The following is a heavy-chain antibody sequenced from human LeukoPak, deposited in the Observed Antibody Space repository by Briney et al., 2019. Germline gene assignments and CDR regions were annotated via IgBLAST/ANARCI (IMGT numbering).Heavy chain of an antibody. CDR2: INAGNGNT. CDR3: AREGSDYGESRY. Sequence: ASVKVSCKASGYTFTSYAMHWVRQAPGQRLEWMGWINAGNGNTKYSQKFQGRVTITRDTSASTAYMELSSLRSEDTAVYYCAREGSDYGESRYWGQGTLVTVSS. V-gene: IGHV1-3*01. J-gene: IGHJ4*02. CDR1: GYTFTSYA. D-gene: IGHD4-17*01.